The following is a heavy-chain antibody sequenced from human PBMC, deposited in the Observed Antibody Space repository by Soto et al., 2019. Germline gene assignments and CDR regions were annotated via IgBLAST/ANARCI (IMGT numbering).Heavy chain of an antibody. CDR1: GGSISSGDYY. CDR3: ARKFFMGRGGYYYYGMDV. Sequence: PSETLSLTCTVSGGSISSGDYYWSWIRHPPGKGLEWIGYIYYSGSTYYNPSLKSRVTISVDTSKNQFSLKLSPVTAADTAVYYCARKFFMGRGGYYYYGMDVWGQGTTVTVSS. CDR2: IYYSGST. J-gene: IGHJ6*02. D-gene: IGHD3-10*01. V-gene: IGHV4-30-4*01.